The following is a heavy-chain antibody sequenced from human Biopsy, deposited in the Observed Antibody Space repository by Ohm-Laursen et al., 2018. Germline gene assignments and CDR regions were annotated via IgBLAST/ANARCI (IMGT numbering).Heavy chain of an antibody. Sequence: ATVKISCKASGYSFSTYDVNWVRQARGQGLEWMGWMIPSSGKTGHAQRFRGRVTLTMNTSISTAYMELSGLRSEDTAVYFCARGYSRRVSIFEASIYWFDTWGQGTLVTVSS. CDR3: ARGYSRRVSIFEASIYWFDT. J-gene: IGHJ5*02. CDR2: MIPSSGKT. D-gene: IGHD6-6*01. CDR1: GYSFSTYD. V-gene: IGHV1-8*01.